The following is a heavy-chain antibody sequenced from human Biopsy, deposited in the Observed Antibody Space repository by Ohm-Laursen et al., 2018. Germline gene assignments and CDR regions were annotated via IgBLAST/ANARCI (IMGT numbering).Heavy chain of an antibody. J-gene: IGHJ6*02. D-gene: IGHD4-11*01. CDR1: GVSITAYY. CDR2: IYYSVMT. V-gene: IGHV4-59*01. CDR3: ARDSGILNYGNFKYYHYYGMDV. Sequence: GTLSLTCTVSGVSITAYYWSWIRQPPGKGLEWIGHIYYSVMTNYNPSLQSRVPISVDTSRNQVSLTLSSVTAADTAVYYCARDSGILNYGNFKYYHYYGMDVWGQGTKVSVSS.